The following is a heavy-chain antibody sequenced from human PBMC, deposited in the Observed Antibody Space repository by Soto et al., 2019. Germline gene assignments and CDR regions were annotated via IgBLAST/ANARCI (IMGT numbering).Heavy chain of an antibody. Sequence: SETLSLTCTVSGGSISGSYWSWIRQTPGKVLEWVGYIHYSGSTNYNPSLKSRVTMSVDSAKNQFSLQLSSVTAADPAVYFCTKYRRTDAEGYSFGYWGQGALVTVSS. J-gene: IGHJ4*02. CDR1: GGSISGSY. CDR2: IHYSGST. V-gene: IGHV4-59*01. CDR3: TKYRRTDAEGYSFGY. D-gene: IGHD2-15*01.